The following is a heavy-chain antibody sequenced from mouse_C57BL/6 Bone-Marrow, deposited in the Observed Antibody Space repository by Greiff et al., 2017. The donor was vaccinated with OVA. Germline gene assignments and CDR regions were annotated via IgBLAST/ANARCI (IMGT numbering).Heavy chain of an antibody. CDR1: GYTFTSYW. J-gene: IGHJ2*01. D-gene: IGHD1-1*01. Sequence: QVQLQQSGAELVRPGSSVKLSCKASGYTFTSYWMHWVKQRPIQGLEWIGNIDPSDSETHYNQKFKDKATLTVDKSSSTAYMQLSSLTSEDSAVYYCATATVVGGDYWGQGTTLTVSS. CDR3: ATATVVGGDY. CDR2: IDPSDSET. V-gene: IGHV1-52*01.